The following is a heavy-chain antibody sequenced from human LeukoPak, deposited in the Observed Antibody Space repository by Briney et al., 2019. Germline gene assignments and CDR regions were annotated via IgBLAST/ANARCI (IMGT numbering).Heavy chain of an antibody. V-gene: IGHV3-23*01. J-gene: IGHJ4*02. Sequence: PGGSLRLSCAASGFTSSDYTMNWVRQSPGKGLEWVSAISGSGGSTYYADSVKGRFTISRDNSKNTLYLQMNSLRAEDTAVYYCAKGPRLVRTAMVIGWGQGTLVTVSS. CDR3: AKGPRLVRTAMVIG. CDR2: ISGSGGST. CDR1: GFTSSDYT. D-gene: IGHD5-18*01.